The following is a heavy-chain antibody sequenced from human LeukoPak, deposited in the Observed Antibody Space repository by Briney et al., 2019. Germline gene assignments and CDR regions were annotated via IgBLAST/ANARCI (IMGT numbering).Heavy chain of an antibody. D-gene: IGHD3-10*01. V-gene: IGHV3-30*04. CDR1: GFTFSSYA. Sequence: GGSLRLSCAASGFTFSSYAMHWVRQAPGKGLEWVAVISYDGSNKYYADSVKGRFTISRDNSKNTLYLQMNSLRAEDTAVYYCARDGGVYYYGSGSYYYWGQGTLVTVSS. CDR3: ARDGGVYYYGSGSYYY. CDR2: ISYDGSNK. J-gene: IGHJ4*02.